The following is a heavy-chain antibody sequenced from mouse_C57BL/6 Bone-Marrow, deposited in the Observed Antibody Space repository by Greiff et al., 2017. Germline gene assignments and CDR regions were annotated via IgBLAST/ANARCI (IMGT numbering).Heavy chain of an antibody. Sequence: VQLQESGAELVKPGASVKISCKASGYAFSSYWMNWVKQRPGKGLEWIGQIYPGDGDTNYNGKFKGKATLTADKSSSTAYMQLSSLTSEDSAVYFCAREALYYDLAYWGQGTLVTVSA. CDR3: AREALYYDLAY. D-gene: IGHD2-4*01. V-gene: IGHV1-80*01. CDR1: GYAFSSYW. J-gene: IGHJ3*01. CDR2: IYPGDGDT.